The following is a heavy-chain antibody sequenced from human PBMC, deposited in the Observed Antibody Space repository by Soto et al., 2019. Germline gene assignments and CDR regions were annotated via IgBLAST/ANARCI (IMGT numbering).Heavy chain of an antibody. CDR3: AKDGYSYRYPSYFDY. D-gene: IGHD5-18*01. CDR2: ISGSGGGT. J-gene: IGHJ4*02. Sequence: EVQLLDSGGGLVQPGGSLRLSCAASGFTFSSYAMSWVRQAPGKGLEWVSGISGSGGGTYYADSVKGRLTISRDNSKNKLYLQMNSLRAEDTAVYYCAKDGYSYRYPSYFDYWGQVTLVTVSS. V-gene: IGHV3-23*01. CDR1: GFTFSSYA.